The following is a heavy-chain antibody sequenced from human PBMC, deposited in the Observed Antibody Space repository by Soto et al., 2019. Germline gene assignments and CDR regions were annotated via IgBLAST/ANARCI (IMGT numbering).Heavy chain of an antibody. V-gene: IGHV3-48*01. CDR3: ANSWDY. D-gene: IGHD6-6*01. CDR2: ISSTSNTI. J-gene: IGHJ4*02. CDR1: GFTFSRYS. Sequence: GGSLRLSCAASGFTFSRYSMNWVRQAPGKGLEWVSYISSTSNTIYYADSVRGRFTISRDDAKNSLYLQMNSLRAEDRAVYYCANSWDYWGQGTLVTVSS.